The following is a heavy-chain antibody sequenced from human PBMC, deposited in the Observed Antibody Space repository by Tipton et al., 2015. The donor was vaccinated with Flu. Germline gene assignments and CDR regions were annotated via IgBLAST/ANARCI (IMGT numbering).Heavy chain of an antibody. D-gene: IGHD3-22*01. CDR2: VNGDGSDT. J-gene: IGHJ3*01. V-gene: IGHV3-74*01. Sequence: SLRLSCEASGFTSSRSWMHWVRQAPGKGLVWVSRVNGDGSDTAYAHSVKGRFTISRDNAKNTVYLHMSSLRAEDTAVYYCATQYEGSGYWGQGTMVTVSA. CDR3: ATQYEGSGY. CDR1: GFTSSRSW.